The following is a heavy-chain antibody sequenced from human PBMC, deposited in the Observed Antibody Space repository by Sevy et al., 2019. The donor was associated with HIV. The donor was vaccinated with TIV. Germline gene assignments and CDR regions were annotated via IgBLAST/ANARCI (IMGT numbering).Heavy chain of an antibody. J-gene: IGHJ4*02. V-gene: IGHV1-18*01. Sequence: ASVKVSCKASGYTFSSYRLSWVRQAPGQGLEWMGGIRPYNGNTDYAQKLQGRVTMTTDTSTTTAYMELRSLRSDDTALYYCARLLGSTEFGYYFDYWGQGTLVTVSS. CDR3: ARLLGSTEFGYYFDY. CDR1: GYTFSSYR. D-gene: IGHD1-26*01. CDR2: IRPYNGNT.